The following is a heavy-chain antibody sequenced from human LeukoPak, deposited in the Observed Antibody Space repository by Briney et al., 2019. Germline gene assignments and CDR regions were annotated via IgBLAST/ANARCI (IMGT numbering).Heavy chain of an antibody. CDR2: IYTSGST. CDR1: GGSISNYY. J-gene: IGHJ6*03. V-gene: IGHV4-4*07. CDR3: ARDYDFWSGYNYYYYYMDV. Sequence: SETLSLTCTVSGGSISNYYWTWIRQPAGKGLEWIGRIYTSGSTNYNPSLKSRVTISVDTSKNQFSLKLSSVTAADTAVYYCARDYDFWSGYNYYYYYMDVWGKGTTVTVSS. D-gene: IGHD3-3*01.